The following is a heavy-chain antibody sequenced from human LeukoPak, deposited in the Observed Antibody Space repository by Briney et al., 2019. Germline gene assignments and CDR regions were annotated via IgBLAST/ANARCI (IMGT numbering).Heavy chain of an antibody. J-gene: IGHJ5*02. CDR2: IYYSGST. CDR3: ARVGYYDFWSGYGNWFDP. CDR1: GGSISSYY. V-gene: IGHV4-59*01. Sequence: SETLSLTCTVSGGSISSYYWSWIRQPPGKGLEWIGYIYYSGSTNYNPSLKSRVTISVDTSKNQFSLKLSSVTAADTAVYYCARVGYYDFWSGYGNWFDPWGQGTLVTVSS. D-gene: IGHD3-3*01.